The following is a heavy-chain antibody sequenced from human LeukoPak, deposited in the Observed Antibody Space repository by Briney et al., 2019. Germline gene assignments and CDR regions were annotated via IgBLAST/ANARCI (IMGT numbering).Heavy chain of an antibody. CDR3: ARDRPNYYGSDGHYYRRDGDY. CDR2: ITSRGEST. V-gene: IGHV3-23*01. D-gene: IGHD3-22*01. J-gene: IGHJ4*02. Sequence: AGGSLRLSCAASGFTFSNYAMSWVRQAPGKGLQWVSSITSRGESTWYVDSVKGRFTITRDNSENTLYLQMHSLRAEDTAVYYCARDRPNYYGSDGHYYRRDGDYWGRGTLVSVSS. CDR1: GFTFSNYA.